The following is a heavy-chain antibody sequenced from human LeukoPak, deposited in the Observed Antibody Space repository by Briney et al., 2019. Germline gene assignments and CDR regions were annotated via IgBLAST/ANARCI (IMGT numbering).Heavy chain of an antibody. Sequence: SETLSLTCTVSGGSISSYYWTWIRQPPGKGLEWIGYIYYSGSTNYNPSLKGRVTISVDTPKNQFSLKLTSVTAADTAVYYCARGVNSGYFDYCGQGTLVTVSS. CDR1: GGSISSYY. CDR3: ARGVNSGYFDY. CDR2: IYYSGST. V-gene: IGHV4-59*01. D-gene: IGHD1-26*01. J-gene: IGHJ4*02.